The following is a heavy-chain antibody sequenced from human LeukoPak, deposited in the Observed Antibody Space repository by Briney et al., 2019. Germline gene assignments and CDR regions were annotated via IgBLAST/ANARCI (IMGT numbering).Heavy chain of an antibody. CDR2: INHSGST. D-gene: IGHD5-24*01. J-gene: IGHJ4*02. CDR3: ARRIRDGYSKSTADY. V-gene: IGHV4-34*01. CDR1: GGSFSGYY. Sequence: SETLSLTCAVYGGSFSGYYWSWIRQPPGKGLEWIGEINHSGSTNYNPSLKSRVTISVDTSKNQFSLKLSSVTAADTAVYYCARRIRDGYSKSTADYWGQGTLVTVSS.